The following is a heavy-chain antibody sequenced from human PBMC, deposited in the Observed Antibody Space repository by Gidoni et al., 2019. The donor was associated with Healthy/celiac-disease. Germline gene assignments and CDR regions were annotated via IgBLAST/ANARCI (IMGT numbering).Heavy chain of an antibody. J-gene: IGHJ4*02. Sequence: QVPLVQSGAEVKTPGSSVKVSCQASGGTFSSYAISWVRQAPGQGLEWMGRIIPNLGRANYAQKFQGRGTITADKSTSTAYMELSSLRSEDTAVYYCARSTLKVTVFDYWGQGTLVTVSS. V-gene: IGHV1-69*04. CDR2: IIPNLGRA. CDR1: GGTFSSYA. D-gene: IGHD2-21*02. CDR3: ARSTLKVTVFDY.